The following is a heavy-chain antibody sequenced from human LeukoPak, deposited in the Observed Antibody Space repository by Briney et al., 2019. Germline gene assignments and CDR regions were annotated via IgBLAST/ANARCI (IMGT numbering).Heavy chain of an antibody. CDR1: GFTFSSYN. D-gene: IGHD2-2*01. V-gene: IGHV3-21*01. CDR3: ARVGGHCTSTSCPPPDY. CDR2: IDSSSRYI. Sequence: GGSLRLSCAASGFTFSSYNMDWVRQAPGKGLEWVSFIDSSSRYIYQADSVKGRFTISRDNAKSSVFLQMNSLRAEDTAVYYCARVGGHCTSTSCPPPDYWGRGTLVTVSS. J-gene: IGHJ4*02.